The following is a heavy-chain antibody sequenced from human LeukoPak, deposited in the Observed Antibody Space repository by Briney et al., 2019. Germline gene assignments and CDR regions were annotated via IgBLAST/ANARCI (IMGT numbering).Heavy chain of an antibody. D-gene: IGHD3-10*01. CDR3: ARRLGRKFGERFYYYHYMDV. J-gene: IGHJ6*03. Sequence: SETLSLTCTVSDYSIRSDYYWGWIRPPPGKGLEWIGSINHSGSTYYNPSLKSRVTISVDTSKNQFSLKLSSVTAADTAVYYCARRLGRKFGERFYYYHYMDVWGKGTTVTISS. CDR1: DYSIRSDYY. V-gene: IGHV4-38-2*02. CDR2: INHSGST.